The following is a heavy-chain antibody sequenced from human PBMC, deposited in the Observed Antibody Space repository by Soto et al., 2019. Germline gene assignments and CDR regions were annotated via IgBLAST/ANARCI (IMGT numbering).Heavy chain of an antibody. CDR2: IIPIFGTA. Sequence: QVQLVQSGAEVKKPGSSVKVSCKASGGTFSSYAISWVRQAPGQGLEWMGGIIPIFGTANYAQKFQGRVTLTADESTSTAYMELSSLRSEYTAVYYCARVRWSSSRYYFDYWGQGTLVTVSS. V-gene: IGHV1-69*01. CDR1: GGTFSSYA. CDR3: ARVRWSSSRYYFDY. J-gene: IGHJ4*02. D-gene: IGHD6-6*01.